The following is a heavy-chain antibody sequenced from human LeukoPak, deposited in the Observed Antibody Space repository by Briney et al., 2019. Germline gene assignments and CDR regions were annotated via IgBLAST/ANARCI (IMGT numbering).Heavy chain of an antibody. CDR1: GFTFSDYY. V-gene: IGHV3-11*01. CDR2: ISSSGTSI. D-gene: IGHD6-13*01. CDR3: ARRSPAAAWFDP. J-gene: IGHJ5*02. Sequence: GGSLRLSCAASGFTFSDYYMSWIRQAPGKGLEWVSYISSSGTSIYYADSVKGRLTISRDNAKNSLYLQMNSLRVEDTAVYYCARRSPAAAWFDPWGQGTLVTVSS.